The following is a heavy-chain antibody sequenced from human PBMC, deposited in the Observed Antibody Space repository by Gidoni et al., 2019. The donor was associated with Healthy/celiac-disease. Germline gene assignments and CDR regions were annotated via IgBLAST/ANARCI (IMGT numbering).Heavy chain of an antibody. V-gene: IGHV4-61*02. CDR2: IYTSGST. CDR1: GGSISSGSYY. J-gene: IGHJ4*02. D-gene: IGHD4-17*01. CDR3: AREGYGDYVGFDY. Sequence: QVQLQESGPGLVKPSQTLSLTCTVSGGSISSGSYYWSWIRQPAGKGLEWIGRIYTSGSTNYNPSLKSRVTISVDTSKNQFSLKLSSVTAADTAVYYCAREGYGDYVGFDYWGQGTLVTVSS.